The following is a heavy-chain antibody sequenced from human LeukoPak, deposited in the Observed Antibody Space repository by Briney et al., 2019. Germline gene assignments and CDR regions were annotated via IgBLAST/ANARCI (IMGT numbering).Heavy chain of an antibody. CDR1: VGSISSGGDY. CDR3: ARELLGAFDI. V-gene: IGHV4-31*11. J-gene: IGHJ3*02. CDR2: IYYSGST. Sequence: SETLSLTRAVSVGSISSGGDYWSWIRQHPGEGLEWIGYIYYSGSTYFNPSLKGRVTISVDTSKSQFSLKLSSVTAADTAVYYCARELLGAFDIWGQGTMVTVSS. D-gene: IGHD2-8*02.